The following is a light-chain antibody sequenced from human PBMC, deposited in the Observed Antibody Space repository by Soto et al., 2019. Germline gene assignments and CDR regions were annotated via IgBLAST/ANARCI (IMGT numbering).Light chain of an antibody. CDR1: QSVSFN. J-gene: IGKJ4*01. CDR3: QQYNNWPPLT. CDR2: GAS. V-gene: IGKV3-15*01. Sequence: IVMTQSPATLSVSPGETVTLSCRASQSVSFNLVWYQQKPGQAPRLLTYGASTRATGIPARFSGSGSGTEFTLTISSLQSEDFAVYYCQQYNNWPPLTFGGGTKVDIK.